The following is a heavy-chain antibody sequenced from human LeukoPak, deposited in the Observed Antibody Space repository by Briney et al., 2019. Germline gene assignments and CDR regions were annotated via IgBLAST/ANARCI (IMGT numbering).Heavy chain of an antibody. CDR1: GFTFSSHG. Sequence: PGGSLRLSCAASGFTFSSHGMHWVRQAPGKGLEWVAVISYDGSNKYYADSVKGRFTISRDNSKNTLYLQMNSLRAEDTAVYYCAKKGGSSSWYGWGRTPTYYFDYWGQGTLVTVSS. V-gene: IGHV3-30*18. J-gene: IGHJ4*02. CDR2: ISYDGSNK. CDR3: AKKGGSSSWYGWGRTPTYYFDY. D-gene: IGHD6-13*01.